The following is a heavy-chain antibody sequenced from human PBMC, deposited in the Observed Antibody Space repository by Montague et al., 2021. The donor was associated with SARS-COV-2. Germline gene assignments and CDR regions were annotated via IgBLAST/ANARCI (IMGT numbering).Heavy chain of an antibody. V-gene: IGHV3-74*01. Sequence: SLRLSCAASGFTFSSHWMHWVRQLPGKGLLWVSRINTDGTITHYADPVKGRFTISRDNAKNSMYLQMNSLRVEDTAVYYCATDRTVAPGYGFDPWGQGTLVTVSS. J-gene: IGHJ5*02. CDR1: GFTFSSHW. D-gene: IGHD3-9*01. CDR3: ATDRTVAPGYGFDP. CDR2: INTDGTIT.